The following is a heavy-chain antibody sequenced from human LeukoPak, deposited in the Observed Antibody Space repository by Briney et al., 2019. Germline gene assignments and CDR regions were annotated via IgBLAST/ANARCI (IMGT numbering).Heavy chain of an antibody. Sequence: SGGSLRLSCEASGFTFDNYAMHWVRQAPGKRLEWVAVISYDGNREYYPDSVKGRFTISRDNSKNTLYLQMNSLRAEDTAVYYCANHMTTVVNGYYFDYWGQGTLVTVSS. D-gene: IGHD4-23*01. CDR2: ISYDGNRE. CDR3: ANHMTTVVNGYYFDY. CDR1: GFTFDNYA. J-gene: IGHJ4*02. V-gene: IGHV3-30-3*01.